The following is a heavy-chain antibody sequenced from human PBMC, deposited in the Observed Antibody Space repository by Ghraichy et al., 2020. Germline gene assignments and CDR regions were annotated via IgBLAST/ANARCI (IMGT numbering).Heavy chain of an antibody. Sequence: SVKVSCKASGGTFSNYAISWVRQAPGQGLEWMGRIIPMFGTPNYAQKFQGRVTITADESTSTGYMELSSLRSEDTAVYYCAIEGEYNYGEFDYWGQGTLVTVSS. CDR1: GGTFSNYA. CDR3: AIEGEYNYGEFDY. D-gene: IGHD5-24*01. V-gene: IGHV1-69*13. J-gene: IGHJ4*02. CDR2: IIPMFGTP.